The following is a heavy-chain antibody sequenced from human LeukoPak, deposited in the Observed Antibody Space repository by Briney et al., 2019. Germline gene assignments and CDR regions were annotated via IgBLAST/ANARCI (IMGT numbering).Heavy chain of an antibody. CDR1: GFTFSSYA. J-gene: IGHJ4*02. V-gene: IGHV3-23*01. CDR2: ISGSGGST. D-gene: IGHD6-13*01. CDR3: AKVGGVVAAAIDY. Sequence: GGSLRLSCAASGFTFSSYAMSWVPQARGKGLEWVSAISGSGGSTYYADSVKGRFTISRDNSKNTLYLQMNSLRAEDTAVYYCAKVGGVVAAAIDYWGQGTLVTVSS.